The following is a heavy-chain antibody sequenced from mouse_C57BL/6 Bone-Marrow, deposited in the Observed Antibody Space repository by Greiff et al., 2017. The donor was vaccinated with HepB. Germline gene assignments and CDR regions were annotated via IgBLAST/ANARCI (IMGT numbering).Heavy chain of an antibody. CDR3: ARHDSYYGSSFAY. V-gene: IGHV2-6-1*01. CDR1: GFSLTSYG. D-gene: IGHD1-1*01. Sequence: VKLMESGPGLVAPSQSLSITCTVSGFSLTSYGVHWVRQPPGKGLEWLVVIWSDGSTTYNSALKSRLSISKDNSKSQVFLKMNSLQTDDTAMYYCARHDSYYGSSFAYWGQGTLVTVSA. CDR2: IWSDGST. J-gene: IGHJ3*01.